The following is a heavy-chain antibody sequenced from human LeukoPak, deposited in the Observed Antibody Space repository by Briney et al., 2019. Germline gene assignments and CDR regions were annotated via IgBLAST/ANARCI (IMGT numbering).Heavy chain of an antibody. CDR2: INHSGST. CDR1: GGSFSGYY. CDR3: ATTGYSSSWLARAPFDY. V-gene: IGHV4-34*01. D-gene: IGHD6-13*01. Sequence: TSETLSLTCAVYGGSFSGYYWGWIRQPPGKGLEWIGEINHSGSTNYNPSLKSRVTISVDTSKNQFSLKLSSVTAADTAVYYCATTGYSSSWLARAPFDYWGQGTLVTVSS. J-gene: IGHJ4*02.